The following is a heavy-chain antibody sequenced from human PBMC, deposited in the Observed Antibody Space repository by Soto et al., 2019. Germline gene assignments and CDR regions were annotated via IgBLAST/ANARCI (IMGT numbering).Heavy chain of an antibody. CDR1: GFTFSGSA. CDR3: TRHSYCSGGSCYGWFDP. Sequence: EVQLVESGGGLVQPGGSLKLSCAASGFTFSGSAMHWVRQASGKGLEWVGRIRSKANSYATAYAASVKGRFTSSRDDSKYTAYLQMNSLKTEVTAVYYCTRHSYCSGGSCYGWFDPWCQGTLVTVSS. V-gene: IGHV3-73*01. D-gene: IGHD2-15*01. J-gene: IGHJ5*02. CDR2: IRSKANSYAT.